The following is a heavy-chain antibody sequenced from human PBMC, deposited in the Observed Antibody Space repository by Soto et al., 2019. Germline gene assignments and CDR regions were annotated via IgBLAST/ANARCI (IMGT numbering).Heavy chain of an antibody. D-gene: IGHD3-10*01. J-gene: IGHJ6*02. CDR2: IIPIFGTA. V-gene: IGHV1-69*13. Sequence: GASVKVSCKASGGTFSSYAISWVRQAPGQGLEWMGGIIPIFGTANYAQKFQGRVTITADESTSTAYMELSSLRSEDTAVYYCATRSTMVRGVIGYYYYYGMDVWGQGTTVIVSS. CDR1: GGTFSSYA. CDR3: ATRSTMVRGVIGYYYYYGMDV.